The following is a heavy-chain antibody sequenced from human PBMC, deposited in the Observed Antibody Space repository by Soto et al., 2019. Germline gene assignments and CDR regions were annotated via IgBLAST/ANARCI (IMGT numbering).Heavy chain of an antibody. D-gene: IGHD4-17*01. CDR1: GGSISSYY. J-gene: IGHJ4*02. V-gene: IGHV4-59*08. CDR3: ARHEPLHGDYDY. Sequence: QVQLQESGPGLVKPSETLSLTCTVSGGSISSYYWSWIRQPPGKGLEWIGYIYYSGSTNYNPSLQSRVTISVDTAKNQFSLKLSSVTAADPAVYYCARHEPLHGDYDYWGQGTLVTVSS. CDR2: IYYSGST.